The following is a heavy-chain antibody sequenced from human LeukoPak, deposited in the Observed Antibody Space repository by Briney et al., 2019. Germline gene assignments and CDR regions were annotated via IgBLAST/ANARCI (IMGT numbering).Heavy chain of an antibody. D-gene: IGHD1-26*01. V-gene: IGHV3-15*01. CDR3: TKWEYYTGRGY. J-gene: IGHJ4*02. CDR2: IKSKTDGGTT. Sequence: GGSLRLSCAASGFTFSNAWMSWVRQAPGKGLEWVGRIKSKTDGGTTDYAAPVKGRFTISRDDSKNTLYLQMNSLKTEDTAVYYCTKWEYYTGRGYCGQGTLVTVSS. CDR1: GFTFSNAW.